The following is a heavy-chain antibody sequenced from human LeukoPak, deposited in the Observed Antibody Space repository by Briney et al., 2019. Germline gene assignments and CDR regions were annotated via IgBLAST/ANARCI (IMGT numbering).Heavy chain of an antibody. Sequence: RASVNVSCKASGDTFSSYAISWVRQAPGQGLEWMGGIIPIFGTANYAQKFQGRVTVTADESTSTAYMELSSLRSEDTAVYYCARGRMAGTYVFDSWGQGTLVTVSS. V-gene: IGHV1-69*13. D-gene: IGHD6-19*01. CDR1: GDTFSSYA. J-gene: IGHJ4*02. CDR2: IIPIFGTA. CDR3: ARGRMAGTYVFDS.